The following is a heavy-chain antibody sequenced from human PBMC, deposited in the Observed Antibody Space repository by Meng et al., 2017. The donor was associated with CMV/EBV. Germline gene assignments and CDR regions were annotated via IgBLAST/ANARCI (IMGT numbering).Heavy chain of an antibody. CDR2: ISSSSSTI. Sequence: GESLKISCAASGFTFSSYSMNWVRQAPGKGLEWVSYISSSSSTIYYADSVKGRFTISRDNAKNSLYLQMNSLRAEDTAVYYCAKELPRDHDAFDIWGQGTMVPSPQ. V-gene: IGHV3-48*04. CDR3: AKELPRDHDAFDI. J-gene: IGHJ3*02. CDR1: GFTFSSYS.